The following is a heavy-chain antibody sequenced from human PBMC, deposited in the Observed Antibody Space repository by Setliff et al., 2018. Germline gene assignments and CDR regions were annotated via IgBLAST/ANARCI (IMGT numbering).Heavy chain of an antibody. D-gene: IGHD6-19*01. V-gene: IGHV1-69*13. Sequence: ASVKVSCKASGGTFSNYCISWVRQAPGQGLEWMGGIMPKFGTPNRSQKFQGRVTITADESTSTAYMELTSLRSDDAAVYYCARGPSGWSSATSRYYFYMDVWGKGTTVTVSS. CDR1: GGTFSNYC. CDR2: IMPKFGTP. J-gene: IGHJ6*03. CDR3: ARGPSGWSSATSRYYFYMDV.